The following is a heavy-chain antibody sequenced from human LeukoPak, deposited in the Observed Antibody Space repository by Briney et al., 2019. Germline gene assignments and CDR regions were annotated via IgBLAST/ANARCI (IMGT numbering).Heavy chain of an antibody. D-gene: IGHD3-10*01. CDR3: AKDTTLLLFGELCYFDY. V-gene: IGHV3-30*02. Sequence: GGSLRLSCAASGFTFSSYGMRWVRQAPGKGLEWVAFIRYDGSNKYYADSVKGRFTISRDNSKNTLYLQMNSLRAEDTAVYYCAKDTTLLLFGELCYFDYWGQGTLVTVSS. CDR2: IRYDGSNK. CDR1: GFTFSSYG. J-gene: IGHJ4*02.